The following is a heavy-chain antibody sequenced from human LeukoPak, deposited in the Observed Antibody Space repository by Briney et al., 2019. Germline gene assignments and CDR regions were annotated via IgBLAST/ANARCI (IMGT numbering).Heavy chain of an antibody. J-gene: IGHJ4*02. D-gene: IGHD3-9*01. Sequence: SETLSLTCVVYGGSFSGYYWSWIRQPPGKGLEWIGEINHSGSTNYNPSLKSRVTISVDTSKNQFSLKLSSVTAADTAVYYCAREAHQYYDILTGYYGPFDYWGQGTLVTVSS. CDR1: GGSFSGYY. CDR3: AREAHQYYDILTGYYGPFDY. V-gene: IGHV4-34*01. CDR2: INHSGST.